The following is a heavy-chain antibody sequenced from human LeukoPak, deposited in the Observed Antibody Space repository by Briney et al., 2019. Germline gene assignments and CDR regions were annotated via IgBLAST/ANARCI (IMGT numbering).Heavy chain of an antibody. J-gene: IGHJ4*02. CDR3: AKDDYPGVGGSFDY. CDR1: GFTFSSYG. CDR2: IRYDGSNK. Sequence: GGSLRLSCAASGFTFSSYGMHWVRQAPGKGLEWVAFIRYDGSNKYYADSVKGRFTISRDNSKNTLYLQMNSLRAEDTAVYYCAKDDYPGVGGSFDYWGQGTLVTVSS. D-gene: IGHD3-10*01. V-gene: IGHV3-30*02.